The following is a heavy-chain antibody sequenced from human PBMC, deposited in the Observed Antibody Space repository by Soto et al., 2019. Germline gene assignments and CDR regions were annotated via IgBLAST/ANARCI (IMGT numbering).Heavy chain of an antibody. D-gene: IGHD5-18*01. CDR3: ARDPQLWSPFFDY. CDR1: GYTFTGYY. CDR2: INPNSGGT. V-gene: IGHV1-2*04. J-gene: IGHJ4*02. Sequence: QVKLVQSGAEVKKPGASVKVSCKASGYTFTGYYMHWVRQAPGQGLEWMGWINPNSGGTNYAQKFQGWVTMTRDTSISTAYMELSRLRSDDTAVYYCARDPQLWSPFFDYWGQGTLVTVSS.